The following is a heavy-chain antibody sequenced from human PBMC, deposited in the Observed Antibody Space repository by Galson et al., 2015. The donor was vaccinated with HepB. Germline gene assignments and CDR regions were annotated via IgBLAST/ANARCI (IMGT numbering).Heavy chain of an antibody. CDR1: GYTFTGYY. CDR3: ARGYYDLWRGYYQGLSY. D-gene: IGHD3-3*01. CDR2: INPNSGGT. J-gene: IGHJ4*02. Sequence: SVKVSCKASGYTFTGYYMHWVRQAPGQGLERMGRINPNSGGTNYAQKFQGRVTMTRRTSISTAYMELSRLRSDDTAVYYCARGYYDLWRGYYQGLSYWGQGTLVTVSS. V-gene: IGHV1-2*06.